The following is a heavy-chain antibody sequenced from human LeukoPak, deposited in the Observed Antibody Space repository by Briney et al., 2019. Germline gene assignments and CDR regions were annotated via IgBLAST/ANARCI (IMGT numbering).Heavy chain of an antibody. CDR2: IYYSGST. D-gene: IGHD6-19*01. Sequence: SETLSLTCTVSGGSISSGDYYWSWIRQRPGKGLEWIGYIYYSGSTYYNPSLKSRVTISVDTSKNQFSLKLSSVTAADTAVYYCAGNSSGWYRAFDIWGQGTMVTVSS. CDR3: AGNSSGWYRAFDI. CDR1: GGSISSGDYY. V-gene: IGHV4-30-4*01. J-gene: IGHJ3*02.